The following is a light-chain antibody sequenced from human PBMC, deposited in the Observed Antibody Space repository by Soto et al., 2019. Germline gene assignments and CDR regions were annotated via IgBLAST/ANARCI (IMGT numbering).Light chain of an antibody. J-gene: IGKJ5*01. CDR3: QQYSRLPIP. V-gene: IGKV3-20*01. CDR1: QSVSSSY. CDR2: GAS. Sequence: ETVLTQSPGTLSLSPEERATLSCRASQSVSSSYLAWYQQKPGQAPTLRIYGASSRATGIPDRFSGSGSGKDFALSISRVEPERFAVYYCQQYSRLPIPFGQGTRLQI.